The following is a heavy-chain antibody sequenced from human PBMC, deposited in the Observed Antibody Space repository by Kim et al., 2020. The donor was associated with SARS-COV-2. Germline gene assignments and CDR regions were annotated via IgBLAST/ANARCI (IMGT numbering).Heavy chain of an antibody. D-gene: IGHD5-18*01. CDR3: AKVLRIQLWLPQIYYGMDV. CDR2: ISYDGSNK. CDR1: GFTFSSYG. Sequence: GGSLRLSCAASGFTFSSYGMHWVRQAPGKGLEWVAVISYDGSNKYYADSVKGRFTISRDNSKNTLYLQMNSLRAEDTAVYYCAKVLRIQLWLPQIYYGMDVWGQGTTVTVSS. J-gene: IGHJ6*02. V-gene: IGHV3-30*18.